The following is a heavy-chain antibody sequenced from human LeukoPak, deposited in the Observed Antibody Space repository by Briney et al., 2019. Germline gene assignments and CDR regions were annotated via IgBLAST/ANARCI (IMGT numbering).Heavy chain of an antibody. CDR2: IYTSGST. Sequence: PSETLSLTCTVSGGSISSYYWSWIRQPAGKGLEWIGRIYTSGSTNYNPSLKSRVTMSVDTSKNQFSLELSSVTAADTAVYYCARESGGSGSYYLHLEHYYYYYMDVWGKGTTVTISS. D-gene: IGHD3-10*01. V-gene: IGHV4-4*07. J-gene: IGHJ6*03. CDR3: ARESGGSGSYYLHLEHYYYYYMDV. CDR1: GGSISSYY.